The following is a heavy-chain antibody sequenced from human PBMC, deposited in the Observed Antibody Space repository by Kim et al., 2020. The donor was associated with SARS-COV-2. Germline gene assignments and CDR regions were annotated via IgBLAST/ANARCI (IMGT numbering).Heavy chain of an antibody. CDR3: ARLHVDKNDYGGNGYY. D-gene: IGHD4-17*01. CDR1: GYSFTSYW. Sequence: GESLKISCKGSGYSFTSYWISWVRQMPGKGLEWMGRIDPSDSYTNYSPSFQGHVTISADKSISTAYLQWSSLKASDTAMYYCARLHVDKNDYGGNGYYWGQGTLVTVSS. V-gene: IGHV5-10-1*01. J-gene: IGHJ4*02. CDR2: IDPSDSYT.